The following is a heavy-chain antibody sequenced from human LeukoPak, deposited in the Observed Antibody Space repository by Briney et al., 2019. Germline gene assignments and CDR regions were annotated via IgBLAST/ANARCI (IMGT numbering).Heavy chain of an antibody. J-gene: IGHJ5*02. CDR2: INHSGSTT. V-gene: IGHV4-34*01. CDR3: ARERITMVRGVFDP. CDR1: GESFSGYY. Sequence: SETLSLTCAVYGESFSGYYWNWIRQPPGKGLEWIGEINHSGSTTNHNPSLESRVTMSVDTSKNQFSLKMTSVTAADTAVYYCARERITMVRGVFDPWGQGTLVTVSS. D-gene: IGHD3-10*01.